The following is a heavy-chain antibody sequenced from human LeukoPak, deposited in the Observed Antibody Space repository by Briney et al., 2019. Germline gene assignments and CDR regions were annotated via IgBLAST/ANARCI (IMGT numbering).Heavy chain of an antibody. CDR1: GGSTSSSSYY. CDR2: IYYSGST. V-gene: IGHV4-39*01. Sequence: SETLSLTCTVSGGSTSSSSYYWGWIRQPPGKGLEWIGSIYYSGSTYYNPSLKSRVTISVDTSKNQFSLKLSSVTAADTAVYYCARTAAGIGLDYWGQGTLVTVSS. J-gene: IGHJ4*02. CDR3: ARTAAGIGLDY. D-gene: IGHD6-13*01.